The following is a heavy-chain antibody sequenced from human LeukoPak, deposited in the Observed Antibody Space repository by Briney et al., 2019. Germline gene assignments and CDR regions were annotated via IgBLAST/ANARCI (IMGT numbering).Heavy chain of an antibody. CDR1: GGSFSGYY. CDR3: ARSPRYDFWSGPRGSWFDP. CDR2: INHSGST. V-gene: IGHV4-34*01. Sequence: KPSGTLSLTCAVYGGSFSGYYWSWIRQPPGKGLEWIGEINHSGSTNYNPSLKSRVTISVDTSKNQFSLKLSSVTAADTAVYYCARSPRYDFWSGPRGSWFDPWGQGTLVTVSS. J-gene: IGHJ5*02. D-gene: IGHD3-3*01.